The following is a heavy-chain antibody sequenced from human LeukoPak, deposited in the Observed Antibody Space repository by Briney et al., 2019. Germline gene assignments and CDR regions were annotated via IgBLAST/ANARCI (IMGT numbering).Heavy chain of an antibody. V-gene: IGHV3-30*02. CDR1: GFTFSSYG. CDR3: ARDTLEYSNSPDALDI. CDR2: IRYDGSNK. J-gene: IGHJ3*02. Sequence: GGSLRLSCAASGFTFSSYGMHWVRQAPGKGLEWVTFIRYDGSNKYYADSVKGRFTIFRDNSKNTLYLQMNRLRDEDTAIYYCARDTLEYSNSPDALDIWGQGTMVTVSS. D-gene: IGHD4-23*01.